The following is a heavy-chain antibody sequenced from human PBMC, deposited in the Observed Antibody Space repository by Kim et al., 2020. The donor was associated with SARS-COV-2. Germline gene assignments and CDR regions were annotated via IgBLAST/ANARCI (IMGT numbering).Heavy chain of an antibody. D-gene: IGHD6-19*01. CDR3: AREGAVAGFDY. Sequence: IYNADSGKGRFTISRDNAKNSLYLQMNSLRAEDTAVYYCAREGAVAGFDYWGQGTLVTVSS. J-gene: IGHJ4*02. CDR2: I. V-gene: IGHV3-21*01.